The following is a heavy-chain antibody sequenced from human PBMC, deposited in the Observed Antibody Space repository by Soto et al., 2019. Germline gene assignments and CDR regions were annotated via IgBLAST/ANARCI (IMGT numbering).Heavy chain of an antibody. J-gene: IGHJ6*02. V-gene: IGHV3-23*01. CDR2: ISGSGGST. D-gene: IGHD3-9*01. CDR3: ARVFYYDILTGKSYNMDV. CDR1: GFTFSNYA. Sequence: VQLLESGGDLVQPGVSLRLSCEASGFTFSNYAMSWVRQAPGKGLEWVSVISGSGGSTNYADSAKGRFTISRDNSMDTLYLQMNSLRAEDTAVYYCARVFYYDILTGKSYNMDVWGQGTTVIVSS.